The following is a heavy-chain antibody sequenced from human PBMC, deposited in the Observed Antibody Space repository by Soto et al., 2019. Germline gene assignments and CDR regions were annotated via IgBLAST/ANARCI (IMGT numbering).Heavy chain of an antibody. V-gene: IGHV5-51*01. CDR1: GYNFSKYW. D-gene: IGHD3-16*02. CDR2: IYPGDSET. J-gene: IGHJ3*02. Sequence: GESLKISCQGSGYNFSKYWIGWVRQMPGKGLEWMGNIYPGDSETRNSPSLQGQVTLSADKSINTAYLHFSGLKASDTAMYYCARPLGPGAFEIWGQGTMVTVSS. CDR3: ARPLGPGAFEI.